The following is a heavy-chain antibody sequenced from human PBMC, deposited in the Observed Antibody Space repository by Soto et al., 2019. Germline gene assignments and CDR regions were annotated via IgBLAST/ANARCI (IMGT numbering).Heavy chain of an antibody. CDR2: IYYSGST. J-gene: IGHJ4*02. D-gene: IGHD3-22*01. CDR3: ARGASGYYDSSGYYSPYYFDY. Sequence: ETLSLTWTVSGGSVSGGSYYWNWIRQPPGKGLECIGSIYYSGSTNYNPSLKSRVTISVDTSKNQFSLKLSSVTAADTAVYYCARGASGYYDSSGYYSPYYFDYWGQGTLVTVSS. V-gene: IGHV4-61*01. CDR1: GGSVSGGSYY.